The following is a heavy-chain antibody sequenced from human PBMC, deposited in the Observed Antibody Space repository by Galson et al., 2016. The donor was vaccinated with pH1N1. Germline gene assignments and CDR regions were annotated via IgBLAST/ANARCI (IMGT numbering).Heavy chain of an antibody. Sequence: SLRLSCAASKFTFSSYSMNWVRQAPGKGLQWISYISGSSSAIFYADSVKGRFTISRDNANQLLYLQMNSLRADDTAVYFCARGLKIINQNAAIRGGFDSWGRGTQVIVSS. V-gene: IGHV3-48*01. CDR3: ARGLKIINQNAAIRGGFDS. CDR2: ISGSSSAI. CDR1: KFTFSSYS. J-gene: IGHJ4*02. D-gene: IGHD3-16*01.